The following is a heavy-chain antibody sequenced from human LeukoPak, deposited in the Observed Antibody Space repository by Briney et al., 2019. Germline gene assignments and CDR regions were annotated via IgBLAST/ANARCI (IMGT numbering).Heavy chain of an antibody. J-gene: IGHJ4*02. D-gene: IGHD6-13*01. CDR2: IIPILGIA. V-gene: IGHV1-69*04. CDR3: ARLPGIAAAGDFDY. CDR1: RGTFISYA. Sequence: SVKVSCKASRGTFISYAISWVRQAPGQGLEWMGRIIPILGIANYAQKFQGRVTITADKSTSTAYMELSSLRSEDTAVYYCARLPGIAAAGDFDYWGQGTLVTVSS.